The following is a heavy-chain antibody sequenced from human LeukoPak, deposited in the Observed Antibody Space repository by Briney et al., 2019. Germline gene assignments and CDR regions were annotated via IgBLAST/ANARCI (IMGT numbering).Heavy chain of an antibody. CDR3: ARSIAAAGPRYYFDY. J-gene: IGHJ4*02. CDR1: GFTFSSYS. V-gene: IGHV3-21*04. D-gene: IGHD6-13*01. CDR2: ISSSSSYI. Sequence: PGGSLRLSCAASGFTFSSYSMNWVRQAPGKGLEWVSSISSSSSYIYYADSVKGRFTISRDNAKNSLYLQMNSLRAEDTAVYYCARSIAAAGPRYYFDYWGQGTLVTVSS.